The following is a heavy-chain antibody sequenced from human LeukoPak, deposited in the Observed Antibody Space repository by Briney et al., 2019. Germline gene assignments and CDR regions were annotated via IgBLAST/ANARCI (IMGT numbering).Heavy chain of an antibody. Sequence: SETLSLTCAVYGGSFSGYYWSWIRQPPGKGLEWIGEINHSGSTNYNPSLKSRVTISVDTSKNQFSLKLSSVTAADTAVYYCARVGSGSYFTGFDYWGQGTLVTVSS. D-gene: IGHD1-26*01. CDR2: INHSGST. V-gene: IGHV4-34*01. J-gene: IGHJ4*02. CDR1: GGSFSGYY. CDR3: ARVGSGSYFTGFDY.